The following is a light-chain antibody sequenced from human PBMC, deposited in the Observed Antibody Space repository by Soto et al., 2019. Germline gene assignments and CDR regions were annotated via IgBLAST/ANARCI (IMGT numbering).Light chain of an antibody. CDR2: DAS. V-gene: IGKV3-11*01. J-gene: IGKJ4*01. CDR3: HQRSNWVS. CDR1: QSVSSY. Sequence: EIVLTQSPATLSLSPGERATLSCRDSQSVSSYLAWYQQKPGQAPRLLIYDASNRATGIPARFSGSGSGTDFTLTISSLEPEDFAVYYCHQRSNWVSFGGGTKVEIK.